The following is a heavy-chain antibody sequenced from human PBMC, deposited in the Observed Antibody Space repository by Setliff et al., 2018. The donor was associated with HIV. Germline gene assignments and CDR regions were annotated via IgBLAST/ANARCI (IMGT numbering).Heavy chain of an antibody. Sequence: SETLSLTCSVSGGSISSRSYYWGWIRQPPGKGLEWIGTISYSGNTYYRPSLKSRVTISVATPKNQFSLRLNSVTAADTAVYYCARQSGYTRGWDIFGVVAGSFDIWGLGTMVTVSS. CDR3: ARQSGYTRGWDIFGVVAGSFDI. V-gene: IGHV4-39*01. CDR1: GGSISSRSYY. D-gene: IGHD3-3*01. J-gene: IGHJ3*02. CDR2: ISYSGNT.